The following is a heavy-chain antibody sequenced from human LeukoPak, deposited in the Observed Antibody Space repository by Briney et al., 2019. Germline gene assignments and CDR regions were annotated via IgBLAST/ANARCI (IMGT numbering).Heavy chain of an antibody. CDR1: GYDFTSVG. Sequence: GASVKVSCKASGYDFTSVGVTWVRRAPGQGLEWMGWISPYNGNTRYAQKFQGRVAMTTDTSTTTAYMELRGLRFNDPAVYYCARAGSGSGWYFDYWGQGTLVTVSS. CDR3: ARAGSGSGWYFDY. J-gene: IGHJ4*02. V-gene: IGHV1-18*01. D-gene: IGHD6-19*01. CDR2: ISPYNGNT.